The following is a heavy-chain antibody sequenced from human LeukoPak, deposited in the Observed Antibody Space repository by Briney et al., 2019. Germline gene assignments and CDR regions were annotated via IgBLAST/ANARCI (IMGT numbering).Heavy chain of an antibody. CDR3: ARDTPRNHSDY. V-gene: IGHV4-30-2*01. D-gene: IGHD1-14*01. Sequence: SETLSLTCTVSGGSISSGSYYWSWIRQPPGKGLEWIGYIYHSGSTYYNPSLKSRVTISVDRSKNQFSLKLSSVTAADTAVYYCARDTPRNHSDYWGQGTLVTVSS. CDR2: IYHSGST. CDR1: GGSISSGSYY. J-gene: IGHJ4*02.